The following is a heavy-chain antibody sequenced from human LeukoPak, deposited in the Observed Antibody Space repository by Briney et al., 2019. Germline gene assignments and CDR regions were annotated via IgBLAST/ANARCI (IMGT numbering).Heavy chain of an antibody. D-gene: IGHD3-22*01. CDR1: RFTFSSYA. Sequence: PGGSLRLSCAASRFTFSSYAMSWVRQAPGKGLEWVSGVSGNGAGTYYADSVKGRFTISRDNSKNTLFLQMNSLRAEDTAVYYCAKGRYYYDSSDAFDIWGQGTMVTVSS. V-gene: IGHV3-23*01. CDR2: VSGNGAGT. J-gene: IGHJ3*02. CDR3: AKGRYYYDSSDAFDI.